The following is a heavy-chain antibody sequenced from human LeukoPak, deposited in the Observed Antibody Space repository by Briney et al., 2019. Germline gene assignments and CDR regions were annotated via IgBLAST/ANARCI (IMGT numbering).Heavy chain of an antibody. CDR3: AKAEDILTQGDY. CDR1: GFTFSSYG. J-gene: IGHJ4*02. CDR2: ISYDGSNK. V-gene: IGHV3-30*18. Sequence: GGSLRLSCAASGFTFSSYGMHWVRRAPGKGLEWVAVISYDGSNKYHADSVKGRFTISRDNSKNTLYLQMNSLRAEDTAVYYCAKAEDILTQGDYWGQGTLVTVSS. D-gene: IGHD3-9*01.